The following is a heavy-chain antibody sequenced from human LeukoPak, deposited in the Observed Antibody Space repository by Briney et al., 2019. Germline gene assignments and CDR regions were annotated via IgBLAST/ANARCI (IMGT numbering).Heavy chain of an antibody. CDR3: ARHSQYSYGLLYFFDF. V-gene: IGHV4-59*08. D-gene: IGHD5-18*01. Sequence: SETLSLTCAGSGGSINIYYWGWIRQPPGKGLEWIGYIYYSGSTNYNPSLKSRVTISVDTSKNQFSLKLRSVTAADTAVYYCARHSQYSYGLLYFFDFWGQGTLVTVSS. CDR1: GGSINIYY. J-gene: IGHJ4*02. CDR2: IYYSGST.